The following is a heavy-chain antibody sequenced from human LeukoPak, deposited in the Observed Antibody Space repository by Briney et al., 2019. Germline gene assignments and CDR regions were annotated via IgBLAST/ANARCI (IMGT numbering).Heavy chain of an antibody. D-gene: IGHD6-25*01. CDR2: IYYSGST. Sequence: SETLSLTCTVSGGSVSNDYWSWIRQAPGKGLEWIGYIYYSGSTNYNPSLKSRVTISVDTPKNQFSLKLSSVTAADTAVYYCARHISGGYDYWGQGTLVTVSS. CDR3: ARHISGGYDY. CDR1: GGSVSNDY. V-gene: IGHV4-59*08. J-gene: IGHJ4*02.